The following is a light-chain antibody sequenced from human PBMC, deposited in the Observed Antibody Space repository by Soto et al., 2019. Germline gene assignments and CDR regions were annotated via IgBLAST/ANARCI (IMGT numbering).Light chain of an antibody. Sequence: ALAQPASVSGSPGQSITISCTGTSSDVGGYNYVSWYQQHPGKAPKLMIYEVSNRPSGVSNRFSGSKSGNTASLTISGLQAEDEADYYCSSYTSSSTLLYVFGTGTKVTVL. CDR1: SSDVGGYNY. CDR3: SSYTSSSTLLYV. J-gene: IGLJ1*01. V-gene: IGLV2-14*01. CDR2: EVS.